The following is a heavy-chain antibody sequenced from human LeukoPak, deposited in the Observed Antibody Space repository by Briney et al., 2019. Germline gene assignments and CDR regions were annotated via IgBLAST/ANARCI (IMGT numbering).Heavy chain of an antibody. CDR1: GGTFSRYA. D-gene: IGHD3-22*01. CDR3: ARAQYYYDSSGYPKDDYNWFDP. V-gene: IGHV1-69*05. CDR2: IIPILGTA. Sequence: AVKVSCKASGGTFSRYAISGVRQPPGQGLDWMGVIIPILGTANYAQKFQGRVTITTDESTSTAYMELSSLRSEGTAVYYCARAQYYYDSSGYPKDDYNWFDPWGQGTLVTVSS. J-gene: IGHJ5*02.